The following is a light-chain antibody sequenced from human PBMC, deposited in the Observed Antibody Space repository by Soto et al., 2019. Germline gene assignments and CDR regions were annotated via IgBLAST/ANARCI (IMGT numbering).Light chain of an antibody. CDR2: EVS. CDR1: SSDVGGYKF. V-gene: IGLV2-14*01. J-gene: IGLJ1*01. Sequence: QSALTQPASVSGSPGQSITISCTGTSSDVGGYKFVSWYQQHPGKVPRLMIYEVSNRPSGVSNRFSGSKSGNTASLTISGLQAEDEADYYCSSYTTSSTLEVFGPGTKGTVL. CDR3: SSYTTSSTLEV.